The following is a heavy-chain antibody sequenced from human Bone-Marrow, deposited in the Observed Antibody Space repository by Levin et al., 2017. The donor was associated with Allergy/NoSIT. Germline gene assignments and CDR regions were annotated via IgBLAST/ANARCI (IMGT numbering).Heavy chain of an antibody. CDR3: ARGGKGAIFF. CDR1: GGSFRGYY. D-gene: IGHD4/OR15-4a*01. J-gene: IGHJ4*02. Sequence: SQTLSLTCAVYGGSFRGYYWSWIRQPPGKGLEWIGEINHSGSTNYNPSLKSRVTISVDTSKNQFSLKLSSVTAADTAVYYCARGGKGAIFFWGQGTLVTVSS. V-gene: IGHV4-34*01. CDR2: INHSGST.